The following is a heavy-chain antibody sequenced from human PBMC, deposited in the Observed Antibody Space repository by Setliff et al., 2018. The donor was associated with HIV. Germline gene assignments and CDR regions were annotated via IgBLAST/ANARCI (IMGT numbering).Heavy chain of an antibody. CDR2: IHYTGST. V-gene: IGHV4-38-2*01. CDR1: GYSISSRYY. CDR3: ATRPTYCSSTSCFVYWGQGALVTVSSGECFVY. D-gene: IGHD2-2*01. Sequence: SETLSLTCAVSGYSISSRYYWGWIRQSPGKGLEWIGYIHYTGSTTYNPSLKSRVTIAVDTSKNQFSLELSSVTAADTAVYYCATRPTYCSSTSCFVYWGQGALVTVSSGECFVYWGQGTLVTVSS. J-gene: IGHJ4*02.